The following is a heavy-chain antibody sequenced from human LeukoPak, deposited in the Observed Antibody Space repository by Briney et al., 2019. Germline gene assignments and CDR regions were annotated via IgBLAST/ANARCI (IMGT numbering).Heavy chain of an antibody. CDR3: ARTLLRYFDWPGGDY. CDR2: IIPIFGTA. CDR1: GGTFSSYA. V-gene: IGHV1-69*13. Sequence: EASVKVSCKASGGTFSSYAISWVRQAPGQGLEWMGGIIPIFGTANYAQKFQGRVTITADESTSTAYMELSSLRSDDTAVYYCARTLLRYFDWPGGDYWGQGTLVTVSS. D-gene: IGHD3-9*01. J-gene: IGHJ4*02.